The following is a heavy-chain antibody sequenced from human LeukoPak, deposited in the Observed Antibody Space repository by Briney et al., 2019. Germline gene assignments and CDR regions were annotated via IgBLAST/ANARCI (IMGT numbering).Heavy chain of an antibody. D-gene: IGHD2-2*01. CDR1: GFTFSSFA. CDR3: AKDQGRYCSSTSCYGGGYYYYGMDV. CDR2: ISGSGGNT. J-gene: IGHJ6*02. V-gene: IGHV3-23*01. Sequence: PGGSLRLSCAASGFTFSSFAMSWVRQAPGKGLEWVSAISGSGGNTYYADSVKGGFTISRDNSKNTLYLQMNSLRAEDTAVYYCAKDQGRYCSSTSCYGGGYYYYGMDVWGQGTTVTVSS.